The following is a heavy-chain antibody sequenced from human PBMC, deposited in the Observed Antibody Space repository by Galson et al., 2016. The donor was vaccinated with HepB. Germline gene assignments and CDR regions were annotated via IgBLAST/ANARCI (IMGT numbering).Heavy chain of an antibody. CDR1: GFTFSGYA. Sequence: SLRLSCAASGFTFSGYALHWVRQAPGKGLEWVAGISYDGSNTYYADFVKGRFTISRDNSKKTLFLQLNSLRAEDTAVYYCVREHITGRAYFQHWGQGTLVTVSS. J-gene: IGHJ1*01. CDR3: VREHITGRAYFQH. V-gene: IGHV3-30*04. CDR2: ISYDGSNT. D-gene: IGHD1-14*01.